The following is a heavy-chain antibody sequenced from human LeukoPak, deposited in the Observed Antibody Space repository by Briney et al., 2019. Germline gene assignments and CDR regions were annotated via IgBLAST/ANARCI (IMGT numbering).Heavy chain of an antibody. Sequence: GGSLRLSCAASGFTFSSYGMSWVRQAPGKGLEWVSAISGSGGSTYYADSVKGRFTISRDNSKNTLYLQLNSLRAEDTAVYYCAKGTYSLLGYWGQGTLVTVSS. D-gene: IGHD2-21*01. CDR3: AKGTYSLLGY. J-gene: IGHJ4*02. CDR2: ISGSGGST. V-gene: IGHV3-23*01. CDR1: GFTFSSYG.